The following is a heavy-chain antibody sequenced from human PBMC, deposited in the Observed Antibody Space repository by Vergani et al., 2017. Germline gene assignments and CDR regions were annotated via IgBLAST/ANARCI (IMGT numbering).Heavy chain of an antibody. CDR3: ARDLDTAMVHDY. J-gene: IGHJ4*02. D-gene: IGHD5-18*01. CDR2: ISSSSSYI. V-gene: IGHV3-21*01. CDR1: GFTFSSYS. Sequence: EVQLVESGGGLVKPGGSLRLSCAASGFTFSSYSMNWVRQAPGKGLEWVSSISSSSSYIYYADSVKGRFTISRDNAKNSLYLQMNSLRAEDTAVYYCARDLDTAMVHDYWGQGTLVTVSS.